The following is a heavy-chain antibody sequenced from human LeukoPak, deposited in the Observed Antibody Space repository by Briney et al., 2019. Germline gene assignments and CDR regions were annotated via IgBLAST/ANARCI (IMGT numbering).Heavy chain of an antibody. J-gene: IGHJ4*02. Sequence: PGGSLRLSCAASGFTFSSYGMHWVRQAPGKGLEWVAFIRYDGSNKYYADSVKGRFTISRDNSKNTLYLQMNSLRAEDTAVYYCAKDLAVFASYYDSSGYDYWGRGTLVTVSS. CDR3: AKDLAVFASYYDSSGYDY. D-gene: IGHD3-22*01. V-gene: IGHV3-30*02. CDR1: GFTFSSYG. CDR2: IRYDGSNK.